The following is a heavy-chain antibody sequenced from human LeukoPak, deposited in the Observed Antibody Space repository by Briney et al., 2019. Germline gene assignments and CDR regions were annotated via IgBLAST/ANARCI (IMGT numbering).Heavy chain of an antibody. CDR1: GYTFTSYD. CDR2: MNPNSGNT. V-gene: IGHV1-8*03. Sequence: GASMKVSCKASGYTFTSYDINWVRQATGQGLEWMGWMNPNSGNTGYAQKFQGRVTITRNTSISTAYMELSSLRSEDTAVYYCAKGLNSYDSSGYPSWGQGTLVTVSS. J-gene: IGHJ4*02. CDR3: AKGLNSYDSSGYPS. D-gene: IGHD3-22*01.